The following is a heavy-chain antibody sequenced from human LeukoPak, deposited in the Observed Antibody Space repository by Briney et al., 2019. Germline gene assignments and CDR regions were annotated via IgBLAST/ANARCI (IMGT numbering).Heavy chain of an antibody. J-gene: IGHJ4*02. CDR2: ISSSSSYI. V-gene: IGHV3-21*01. CDR1: GFTFSSYG. D-gene: IGHD1-26*01. Sequence: GGSLRLSCAASGFTFSSYGINWVRQAPGKGLEWVSSISSSSSYIYYADSVKGRFTISRDNAKNSLYLQMNSLRAEDTAVYYCARDTGVGALDYWGQGTLVTVSS. CDR3: ARDTGVGALDY.